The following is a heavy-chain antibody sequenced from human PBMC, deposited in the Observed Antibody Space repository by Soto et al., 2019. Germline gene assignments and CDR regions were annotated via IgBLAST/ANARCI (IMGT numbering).Heavy chain of an antibody. CDR2: VSFDGSNK. CDR3: ARDQTGITTTGGGRIDH. V-gene: IGHV3-30-3*01. J-gene: IGHJ4*02. CDR1: GFTFSTHA. Sequence: QVQLVESGGGVVQPGRSLRLSCAASGFTFSTHAMHWVRQAPGKGLECVAIVSFDGSNKYYADSVKGRFTISRDNSKNTLYLKMSGLTPEDTAVYYCARDQTGITTTGGGRIDHWGQGTLGTVSS. D-gene: IGHD1-20*01.